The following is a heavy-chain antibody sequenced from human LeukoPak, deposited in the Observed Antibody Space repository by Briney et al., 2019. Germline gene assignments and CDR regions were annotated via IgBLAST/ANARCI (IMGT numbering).Heavy chain of an antibody. Sequence: PSETLSLTCTVSGYSISTGYYWGWIRQPPGKGLEWIGSIYHTRNTYNNPSLKSRITISVDTSKNEFSLKLSSVTAADTAVYYCARGDDFYPPYYYYYMDVWGKGTTVTVSS. V-gene: IGHV4-38-2*02. D-gene: IGHD3-3*01. CDR2: IYHTRNT. CDR3: ARGDDFYPPYYYYYMDV. J-gene: IGHJ6*03. CDR1: GYSISTGYY.